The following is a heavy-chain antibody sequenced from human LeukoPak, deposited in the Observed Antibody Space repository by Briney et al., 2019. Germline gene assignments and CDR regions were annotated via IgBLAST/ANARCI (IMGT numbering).Heavy chain of an antibody. CDR1: GYTFTSYG. V-gene: IGHV1-18*01. D-gene: IGHD6-19*01. CDR2: ISAYNGNT. Sequence: GASVKVSCKASGYTFTSYGISWVRQAPGQGLEWMGWISAYNGNTNYAQKFQGRVTMTRNTSISTAYMELSSLRSEDTAVYYCARGERYSSGWYLLIGWFDPWGQGTLVTVSS. CDR3: ARGERYSSGWYLLIGWFDP. J-gene: IGHJ5*02.